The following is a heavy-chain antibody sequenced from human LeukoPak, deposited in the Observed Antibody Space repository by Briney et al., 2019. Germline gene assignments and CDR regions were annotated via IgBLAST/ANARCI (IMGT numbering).Heavy chain of an antibody. CDR3: AKSRGFLEWLFFDY. Sequence: PGGSLRLSCVASGFTFSSYWMHWVRQDPRKGLVWVSRINGDGRNINYADSVRGRFTISRDNSKNTLYLQMNSLRAEDTAVYYCAKSRGFLEWLFFDYWGQGTLVTVSS. CDR1: GFTFSSYW. CDR2: INGDGRNI. V-gene: IGHV3-74*01. J-gene: IGHJ4*02. D-gene: IGHD3-3*01.